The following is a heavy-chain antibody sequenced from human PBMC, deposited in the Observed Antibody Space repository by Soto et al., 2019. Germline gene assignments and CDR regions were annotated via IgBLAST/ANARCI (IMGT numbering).Heavy chain of an antibody. Sequence: GGSLRLSCAASGFTFSSYAMHWVRQAPGKGLEYVSAISSNGGSTYYANSVKGRFTISRDNSKNTLYLQMGSLRAEDMAVYYCARAHRRSLRYFDWLPGLDAFDIWGQGTMVTV. D-gene: IGHD3-9*01. CDR3: ARAHRRSLRYFDWLPGLDAFDI. J-gene: IGHJ3*02. V-gene: IGHV3-64*01. CDR1: GFTFSSYA. CDR2: ISSNGGST.